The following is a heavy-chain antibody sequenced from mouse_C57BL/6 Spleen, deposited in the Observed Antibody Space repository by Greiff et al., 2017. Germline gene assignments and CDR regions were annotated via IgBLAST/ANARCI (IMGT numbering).Heavy chain of an antibody. CDR2: IYPGSGNT. D-gene: IGHD1-1*01. Sequence: QVQLQQSGAELVRPGASVKLSCKASGYTFTDYYINWVKQRPGQGLEWIARIYPGSGNTYYNEKFKGKATLTAEKSSSTAYMQLSSLTSEDSAVXFCARDYGSSYGAMDYWGQGTSVTVSS. CDR1: GYTFTDYY. V-gene: IGHV1-76*01. CDR3: ARDYGSSYGAMDY. J-gene: IGHJ4*01.